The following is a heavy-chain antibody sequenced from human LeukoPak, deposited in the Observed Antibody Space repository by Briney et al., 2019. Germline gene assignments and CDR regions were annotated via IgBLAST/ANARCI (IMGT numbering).Heavy chain of an antibody. CDR3: ARDLDIVVVPATTNAGFNWFDP. CDR1: GFTFSSYA. J-gene: IGHJ5*02. Sequence: GRSLRLSCAASGFTFSSYAMHWVRQAPGKGLEWAAVISYDGSNKYYADSVKGRFTISRDNSKNTLYLQMNSLRAEDTAVYYCARDLDIVVVPATTNAGFNWFDPWGQGTLVTVSS. D-gene: IGHD2-2*01. V-gene: IGHV3-30*04. CDR2: ISYDGSNK.